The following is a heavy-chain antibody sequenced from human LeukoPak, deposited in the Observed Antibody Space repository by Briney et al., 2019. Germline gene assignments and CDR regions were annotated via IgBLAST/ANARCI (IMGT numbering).Heavy chain of an antibody. CDR3: ARVRLNSGCFDY. CDR1: GYTFTSYG. CDR2: INPNSGGT. V-gene: IGHV1-2*02. J-gene: IGHJ4*02. Sequence: ASVKVSCKASGYTFTSYGISWVRQAPGQGLEWMGWINPNSGGTNYAQKFQGRVTMTRDTSISTAYMELSRLRSDDTAVYYCARVRLNSGCFDYWGQGTLVTVSS. D-gene: IGHD5-12*01.